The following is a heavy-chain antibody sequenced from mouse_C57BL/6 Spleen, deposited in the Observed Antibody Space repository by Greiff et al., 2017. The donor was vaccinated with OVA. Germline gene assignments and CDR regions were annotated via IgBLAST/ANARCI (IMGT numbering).Heavy chain of an antibody. CDR3: ACFAFDY. Sequence: QVQLQQPGAELVMPGASVKLSCKASGYTFTSYWMHWVKQRPGQGLEWIGEIDPSDSNTNYNQKFKGKSTLTVDTSSSPAYMQLSSLTSADSAVYCCACFAFDYWGQGTTLTVSS. CDR2: IDPSDSNT. CDR1: GYTFTSYW. J-gene: IGHJ2*01. V-gene: IGHV1-69*01.